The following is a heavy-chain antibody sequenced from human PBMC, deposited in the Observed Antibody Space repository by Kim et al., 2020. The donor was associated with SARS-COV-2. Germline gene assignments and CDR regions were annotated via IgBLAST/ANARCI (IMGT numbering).Heavy chain of an antibody. CDR2: ITSKTYGETT. D-gene: IGHD3-9*01. CDR3: SRDYYYDILTGYPNGRDAFDL. Sequence: GGSLRLSCTASGFTFRDYGVNWIRQAPGKGLEWVGFITSKTYGETTEYAASVKGRFTILRDDSKSIAYLQMNSLQTEDTAVYYCSRDYYYDILTGYPNGRDAFDLWGQGTLVTVSS. CDR1: GFTFRDYG. J-gene: IGHJ3*01. V-gene: IGHV3-49*03.